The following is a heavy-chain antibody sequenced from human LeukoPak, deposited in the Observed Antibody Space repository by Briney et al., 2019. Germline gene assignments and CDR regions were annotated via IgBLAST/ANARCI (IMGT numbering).Heavy chain of an antibody. CDR1: GYTFTGYY. CDR2: INPNSGGT. V-gene: IGHV1-2*02. D-gene: IGHD3-10*01. J-gene: IGHJ4*02. Sequence: GASVKVSCKASGYTFTGYYMHWVRQAPGQGLEWMGWINPNSGGTNYAQKFQGRVTMTRDTSISTVYMELSRLRSDDTAVYYCARRMYGSGSPPLYYWGQGTLVTVSS. CDR3: ARRMYGSGSPPLYY.